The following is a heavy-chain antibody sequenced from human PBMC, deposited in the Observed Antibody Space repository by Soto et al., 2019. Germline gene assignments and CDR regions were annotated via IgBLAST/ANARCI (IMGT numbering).Heavy chain of an antibody. J-gene: IGHJ4*02. Sequence: SVTLSLTSTASGGSIRSGGYYWSWIRQHPGKGLEWIGYIYYSGSTYYNPSLKSRVTISVDTSKNQFSLKLSSVTAADTAVYYCARDSGIQAYDYWGQGTLVTVSS. D-gene: IGHD1-26*01. V-gene: IGHV4-31*03. CDR1: GGSIRSGGYY. CDR2: IYYSGST. CDR3: ARDSGIQAYDY.